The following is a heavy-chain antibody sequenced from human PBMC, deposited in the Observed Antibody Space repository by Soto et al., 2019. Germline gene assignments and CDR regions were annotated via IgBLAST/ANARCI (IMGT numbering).Heavy chain of an antibody. CDR3: ASSSSSSVYYYYYGMDV. V-gene: IGHV1-69*01. Sequence: QVQLVQSGAEVKKPGSSVKVSCKASGGTFSSYAISWVRQAPGQGLKWMGGIIPIFGTANYAQKFQGRVTITADESTSTAYMELSSLRSEDTAVYYCASSSSSSVYYYYYGMDVWGQGTTVTVSS. CDR2: IIPIFGTA. CDR1: GGTFSSYA. D-gene: IGHD6-6*01. J-gene: IGHJ6*02.